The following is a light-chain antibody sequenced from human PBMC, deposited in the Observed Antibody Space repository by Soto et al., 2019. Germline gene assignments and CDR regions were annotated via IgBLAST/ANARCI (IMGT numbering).Light chain of an antibody. CDR1: QSISTW. V-gene: IGKV1-5*03. CDR3: PQYKDRFPYT. CDR2: KAS. Sequence: DIQMTQSPSTLSASVGDRVTITCRASQSISTWLAWYQQKPGTPPKLLIYKASTLESGVPSRFSGSRSGTEFPLTVSSLPPDDFATYYCPQYKDRFPYTFCQGTKLEIK. J-gene: IGKJ2*01.